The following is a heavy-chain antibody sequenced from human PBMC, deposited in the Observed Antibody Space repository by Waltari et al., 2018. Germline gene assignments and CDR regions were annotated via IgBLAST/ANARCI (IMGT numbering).Heavy chain of an antibody. Sequence: EVQLVESGGGLVQPGGSLRLSCAASGFTFRSYSMNWVRPAPGNGTEWVSYISSSSSTIYYADSVKGRFTISRDNAKNSLYLQMNSLRAEDTAVYYCARGRRLSDSTVGYYFDYWGQGTLVTVSS. J-gene: IGHJ4*02. CDR1: GFTFRSYS. V-gene: IGHV3-48*01. CDR2: ISSSSSTI. CDR3: ARGRRLSDSTVGYYFDY. D-gene: IGHD1-26*01.